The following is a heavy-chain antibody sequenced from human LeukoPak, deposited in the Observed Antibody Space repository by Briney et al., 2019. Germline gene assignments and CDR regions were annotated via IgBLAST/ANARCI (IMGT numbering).Heavy chain of an antibody. CDR3: TRRGRNNWGEGNDY. D-gene: IGHD1-1*01. CDR2: INDSVST. CDR1: GGSISSYY. V-gene: IGHV4-59*08. Sequence: SETLSLTCTVPGGSISSYYWSWIRQPPGKGLEWIGYINDSVSTNSNPSLKSRVTMSVDTSKNQFSLKLISVTAADTAVYYCTRRGRNNWGEGNDYWGQGTLVTVSS. J-gene: IGHJ4*02.